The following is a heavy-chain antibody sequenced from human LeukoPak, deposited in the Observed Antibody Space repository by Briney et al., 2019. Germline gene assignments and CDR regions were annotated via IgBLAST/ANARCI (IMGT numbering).Heavy chain of an antibody. V-gene: IGHV3-11*06. CDR2: ISGSGDDT. CDR3: ARDPRTVRI. CDR1: GFTFSNAW. J-gene: IGHJ4*02. Sequence: PGGSLRLSCAASGFTFSNAWMTWVRQAPGKGLEWLSYISGSGDDTNYADSVRGRFTISRDNAKNSLYLQMNSLRVEDTAVYYCARDPRTVRIWGQGTLVTVSS. D-gene: IGHD1-1*01.